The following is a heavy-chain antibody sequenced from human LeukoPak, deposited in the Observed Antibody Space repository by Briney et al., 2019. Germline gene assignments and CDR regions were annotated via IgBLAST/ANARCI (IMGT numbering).Heavy chain of an antibody. V-gene: IGHV4-31*03. J-gene: IGHJ4*02. D-gene: IGHD6-13*01. CDR3: ARGSSPEQQTFPTYYFDY. CDR1: GGSISSGGYY. Sequence: SQTLSLTCTVSGGSISSGGYYWSWIRQHPGKGLEWIGYIYYSGSTNYNPSLKSRVTISVDTSKNQFSLKLSSVTAADTAVYYCARGSSPEQQTFPTYYFDYWGQGTLVTVSS. CDR2: IYYSGST.